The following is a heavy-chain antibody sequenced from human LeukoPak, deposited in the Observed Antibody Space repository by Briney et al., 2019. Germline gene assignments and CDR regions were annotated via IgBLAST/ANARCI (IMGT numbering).Heavy chain of an antibody. D-gene: IGHD6-13*01. CDR1: GGSISSYY. J-gene: IGHJ3*02. CDR2: IYYSGST. V-gene: IGHV4-59*01. Sequence: SETLSLTCTVSGGSISSYYWSWIRQPPGKGLEWIGYIYYSGSTNYNPSLKSRVTISVDTSKNQFSLKLGSVTAADTAVYYCAAGRGSWYLGYAFDIWGRGTMVTVSS. CDR3: AAGRGSWYLGYAFDI.